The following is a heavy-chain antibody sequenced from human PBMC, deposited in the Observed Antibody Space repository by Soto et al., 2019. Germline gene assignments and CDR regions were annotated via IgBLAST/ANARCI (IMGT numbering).Heavy chain of an antibody. J-gene: IGHJ3*02. V-gene: IGHV4-59*01. CDR1: GGSISSYY. CDR3: ARSLIPGLWFGELGDAFDI. D-gene: IGHD3-10*01. CDR2: IYYSGST. Sequence: QVQLQESGPGLVKPSETLSLTCTVSGGSISSYYWSWIRQPPGKGLEWIGYIYYSGSTNYNPSLKSRVTISVDTSKNQFSLKLSSVTAADTAVYYCARSLIPGLWFGELGDAFDIWGQGTMVTVSS.